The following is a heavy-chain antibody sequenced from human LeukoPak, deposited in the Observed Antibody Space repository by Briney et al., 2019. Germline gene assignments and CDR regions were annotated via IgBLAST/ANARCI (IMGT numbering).Heavy chain of an antibody. J-gene: IGHJ4*02. CDR2: ISSNGDST. D-gene: IGHD3-22*01. Sequence: GGSLRLSCAASGFTFSSYPMHWVRQAPRQELEYVSGISSNGDSTYYANSVKGRFTISRDNSKNTLYLQMGSLRAEDMAVYYCTREYYYEELDYWGQGTLVTVSS. V-gene: IGHV3-64*01. CDR3: TREYYYEELDY. CDR1: GFTFSSYP.